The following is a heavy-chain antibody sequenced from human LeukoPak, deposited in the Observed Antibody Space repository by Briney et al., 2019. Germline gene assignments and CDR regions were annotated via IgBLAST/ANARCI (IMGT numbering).Heavy chain of an antibody. CDR3: ARTAPFTVFGVVEGLSDY. Sequence: GASVKVSCKASGYTFTGYYMHWVRQAPGQGLEWMGRINPNSGGTNYAQKFQGRVTMTRDTSISTAYMELSRLRSDDTAVYYCARTAPFTVFGVVEGLSDYWGQGTLVTVSS. D-gene: IGHD3-3*01. V-gene: IGHV1-2*06. CDR1: GYTFTGYY. CDR2: INPNSGGT. J-gene: IGHJ4*02.